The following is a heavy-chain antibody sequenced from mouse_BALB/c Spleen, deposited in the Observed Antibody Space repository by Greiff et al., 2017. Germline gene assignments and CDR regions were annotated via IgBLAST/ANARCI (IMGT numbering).Heavy chain of an antibody. J-gene: IGHJ1*01. D-gene: IGHD4-1*01. Sequence: QVQLQQSGPGLVAPSQSLSITCTVSGFSLTSYGVHWVRQPPGKGLEWLGVIWAGGSTNYNSALMSRLSISKDNSKSQVFLKMNSLQTDDTAMYYCARDRGSYWYFDVWGAGTTVTVSS. CDR1: GFSLTSYG. V-gene: IGHV2-9*02. CDR3: ARDRGSYWYFDV. CDR2: IWAGGST.